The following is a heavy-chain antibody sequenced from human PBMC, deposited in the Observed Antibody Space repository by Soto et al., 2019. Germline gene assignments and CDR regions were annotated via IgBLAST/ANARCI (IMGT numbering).Heavy chain of an antibody. J-gene: IGHJ4*02. Sequence: QVHLVQSGAEVKKPGASVKVSCKASGYTFTSYGITWVRQAPGQGLEWMGWISAHNGNTDYAQKLQGRAIVTRDTSTTTASMELRSLISDATAVYYWARGRYGDYWGQGALVTVSS. CDR2: ISAHNGNT. CDR3: ARGRYGDY. V-gene: IGHV1-18*01. D-gene: IGHD1-1*01. CDR1: GYTFTSYG.